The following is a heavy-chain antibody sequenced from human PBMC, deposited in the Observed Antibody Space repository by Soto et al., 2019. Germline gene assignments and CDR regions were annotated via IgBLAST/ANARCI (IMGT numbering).Heavy chain of an antibody. CDR2: IYHSGST. CDR1: GGSISSSHYY. Sequence: LSLTCTVSGGSISSSHYYWGWIRQPPGKGPEWIGYIYHSGSTYYNPSLKTRITISVDTSKNQFSLILRSVTAADTALYYCARQGGEYNYYGVDVWGQGTTVTVSS. V-gene: IGHV4-39*01. D-gene: IGHD7-27*01. J-gene: IGHJ6*02. CDR3: ARQGGEYNYYGVDV.